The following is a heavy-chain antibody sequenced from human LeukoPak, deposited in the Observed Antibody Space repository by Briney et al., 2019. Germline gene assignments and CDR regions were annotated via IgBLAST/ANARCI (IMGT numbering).Heavy chain of an antibody. CDR1: GFTFSSYS. D-gene: IGHD2-2*01. CDR2: ISSSSSYI. CDR3: ASDPGLYCSSTSCYPY. Sequence: GGSLRLSCAASGFTFSSYSMNWVRQAPGKGLEWVSPISSSSSYIYYADSVKGRFTISRDNAKNSLYLQMNSLRAEDTAVYYCASDPGLYCSSTSCYPYWGQGTLVTVSS. J-gene: IGHJ4*02. V-gene: IGHV3-21*01.